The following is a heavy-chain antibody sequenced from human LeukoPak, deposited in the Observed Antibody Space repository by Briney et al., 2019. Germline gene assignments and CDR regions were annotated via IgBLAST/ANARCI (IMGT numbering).Heavy chain of an antibody. CDR2: IYYTGST. CDR1: GGSISSSNNY. CDR3: ARGGGSPFDS. J-gene: IGHJ4*02. V-gene: IGHV4-39*07. Sequence: SETLSLTCTVSGGSISSSNNYWGWIRQPPGKGLEWIGSIYYTGSTYYNPSLKSRVTISVDTSKNQFSLKLSSVTAADTAVYYCARGGGSPFDSWGQGTLVTVSS. D-gene: IGHD1-26*01.